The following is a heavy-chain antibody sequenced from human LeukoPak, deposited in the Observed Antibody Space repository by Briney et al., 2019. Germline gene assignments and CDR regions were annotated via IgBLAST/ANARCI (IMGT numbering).Heavy chain of an antibody. Sequence: PSETLSLTCTVSGGSLSSYYWSWIRQPPGKGLEWIGYIYYSGSTNYNPSLKSRVTISVDTSKNQFSLKLSSVTAADTAVYYCARDYYGSGRSNGMDVWGQGTTVTVSS. CDR2: IYYSGST. J-gene: IGHJ6*02. D-gene: IGHD3-10*01. CDR3: ARDYYGSGRSNGMDV. V-gene: IGHV4-59*01. CDR1: GGSLSSYY.